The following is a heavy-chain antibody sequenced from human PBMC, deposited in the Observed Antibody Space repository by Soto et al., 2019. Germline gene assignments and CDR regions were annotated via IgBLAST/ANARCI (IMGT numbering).Heavy chain of an antibody. J-gene: IGHJ5*02. CDR1: GGSISSGDYY. D-gene: IGHD2-15*01. CDR3: ARDGGSPQGAWFAP. CDR2: IYYSGST. Sequence: PSETLSLTCTVSGGSISSGDYYWSWIRQPPGKGLEWIGYIYYSGSTYYNPSLKSRVTISVDTSKNQFSLKLSSVTAADTAVYYCARDGGSPQGAWFAPWGQGTLVTVSS. V-gene: IGHV4-30-4*01.